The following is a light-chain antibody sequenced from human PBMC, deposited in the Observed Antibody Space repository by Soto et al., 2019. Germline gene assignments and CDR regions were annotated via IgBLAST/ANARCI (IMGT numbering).Light chain of an antibody. CDR2: HVS. J-gene: IGLJ1*01. CDR3: CSYTSTSTYV. CDR1: SSDVGGYNY. Sequence: QSALTQPASVSGSPGQSITISCTGTSSDVGGYNYVSWYQQYPGKAPKLMIYHVSNRPSGVSTRFSGSNSGDSAALTISGLQPDDDADYYCCSYTSTSTYVFGSGTKLTVL. V-gene: IGLV2-14*01.